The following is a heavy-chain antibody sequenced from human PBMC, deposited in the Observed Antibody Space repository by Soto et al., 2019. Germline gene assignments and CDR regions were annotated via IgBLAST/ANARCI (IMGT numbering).Heavy chain of an antibody. J-gene: IGHJ4*02. CDR2: ITVSNGNA. CDR3: VRGEAV. V-gene: IGHV1-18*01. CDR1: GYTFTSYG. Sequence: ASVKVSCKASGYTFTSYGIGWVRQAPGQGPEYMGWITVSNGNAYYGQSFQDRVTMTVDTSTTTAYMEMSSLRSDDTAVYYCVRGEAVWGQGTLVTVSS. D-gene: IGHD1-26*01.